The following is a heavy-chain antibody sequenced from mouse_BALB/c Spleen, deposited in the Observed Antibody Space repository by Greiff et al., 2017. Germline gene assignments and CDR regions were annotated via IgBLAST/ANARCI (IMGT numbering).Heavy chain of an antibody. J-gene: IGHJ2*01. CDR1: GVDFSRYW. CDR2: INPDSSTI. CDR3: ARGYYFDY. Sequence: CEASGVDFSRYWMSWVRQAPGKGLEWIGEINPDSSTINYTPSLKDKFIISRDNAKNTLYLQMSKVRSEDTALYYCARGYYFDYWGQGTTLTVSS. V-gene: IGHV4-1*02.